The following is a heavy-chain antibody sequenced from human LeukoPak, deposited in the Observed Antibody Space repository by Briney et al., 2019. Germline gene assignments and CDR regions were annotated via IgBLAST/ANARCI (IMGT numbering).Heavy chain of an antibody. D-gene: IGHD2-15*01. CDR1: GFTFSSYA. CDR3: ARDTSGYYDY. V-gene: IGHV3-33*08. CDR2: IWFDGSNR. J-gene: IGHJ4*02. Sequence: SGGSLRLSCAASGFTFSSYAMHWVRQAPGKGLDWVGVIWFDGSNRYYADSVKGRFTISRDNSKNTLYLQVNSVRAEDTAVYYCARDTSGYYDYWGQGALVTVSS.